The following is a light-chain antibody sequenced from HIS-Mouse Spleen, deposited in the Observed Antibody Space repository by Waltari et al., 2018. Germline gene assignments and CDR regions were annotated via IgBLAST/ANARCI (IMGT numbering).Light chain of an antibody. CDR3: SSYAGSNNLV. CDR1: SSDVGGYNN. V-gene: IGLV2-8*01. J-gene: IGLJ2*01. CDR2: EVS. Sequence: QSALTQPPSASGSPGQSVTISCTGTSSDVGGYNNASWYQQHPGKAPKLMIYEVSKRPSGVTDRFSGSKSGNTASLTVSGLQAEDEADYYCSSYAGSNNLVFGGGTKLTVL.